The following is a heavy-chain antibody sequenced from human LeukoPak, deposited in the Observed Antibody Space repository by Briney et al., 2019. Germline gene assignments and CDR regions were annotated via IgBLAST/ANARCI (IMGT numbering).Heavy chain of an antibody. CDR1: GFTFSSYS. CDR2: ISSSSSYI. V-gene: IGHV3-21*01. J-gene: IGHJ4*02. CDR3: ASYCSSTSCYGFDY. D-gene: IGHD2-2*01. Sequence: PGGSLRLSCAASGFTFSSYSMNWVRQAPGKGLEWVSSISSSSSYIYYADSVKGRFTISRDNAKNSLCLQMNSLRAEDTAVYYCASYCSSTSCYGFDYWGQGTLVTVSS.